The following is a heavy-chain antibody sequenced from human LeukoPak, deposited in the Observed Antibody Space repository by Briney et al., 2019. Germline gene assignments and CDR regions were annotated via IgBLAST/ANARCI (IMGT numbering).Heavy chain of an antibody. D-gene: IGHD2-2*01. V-gene: IGHV3-23*01. Sequence: GGSLRLSCAASGFTFSSYAMSWVRQAPGKGLEWVSAISGGGIGIYYADSLKGRFTISRDDSKNTLYLQMNSPRAEDTAVYYCTRRRGNQQPIDYWGQGTLVTVSS. CDR2: ISGGGIGI. CDR1: GFTFSSYA. J-gene: IGHJ4*02. CDR3: TRRRGNQQPIDY.